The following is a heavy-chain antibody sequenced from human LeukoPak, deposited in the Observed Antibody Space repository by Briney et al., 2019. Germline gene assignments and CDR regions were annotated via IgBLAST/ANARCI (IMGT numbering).Heavy chain of an antibody. CDR2: INTNTGNP. CDR1: GYTFTSYA. J-gene: IGHJ6*03. CDR3: ARPNDHYYDSIGYMDV. D-gene: IGHD3-22*01. Sequence: VASVKVSCKASGYTFTSYAMNWVRQAPGQGLEWMGWINTNTGNPTYAQGFTGRFVFSLDTSVSTAYLQISSLKAEDTAVYYCARPNDHYYDSIGYMDVWGKGTTVTVSS. V-gene: IGHV7-4-1*02.